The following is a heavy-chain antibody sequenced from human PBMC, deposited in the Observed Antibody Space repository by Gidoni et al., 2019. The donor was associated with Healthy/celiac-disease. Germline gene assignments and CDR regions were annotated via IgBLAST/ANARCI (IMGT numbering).Heavy chain of an antibody. CDR1: GFPFSNAW. CDR2: IKSKTDGGTT. J-gene: IGHJ6*02. Sequence: EVQLVESGGGLVKPGGSLRLSCAASGFPFSNAWMSWVRQAPGKGLEWVGRIKSKTDGGTTDYAAPVKGRFTISRDDSKNTLYLQMNSLKTEDTAVYYCTRNQVAATIRLNYYYGMDVWGQGTTVTVSS. CDR3: TRNQVAATIRLNYYYGMDV. V-gene: IGHV3-15*01. D-gene: IGHD2-15*01.